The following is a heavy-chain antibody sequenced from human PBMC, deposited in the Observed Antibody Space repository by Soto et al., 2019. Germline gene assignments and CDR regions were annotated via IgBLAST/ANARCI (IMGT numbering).Heavy chain of an antibody. CDR1: GVTFSSYA. J-gene: IGHJ4*02. CDR2: IIPIFGTA. CDR3: VRDQQWLLPVPLNFDY. V-gene: IGHV1-69*13. D-gene: IGHD6-19*01. Sequence: SLKVSCKASGVTFSSYAISWVRQAPGQGLEWMGGIIPIFGTANYAQKFQGRVTITADESTTTAYMELRSLTVDDTAVYYCVRDQQWLLPVPLNFDYWGQGTVVTVSS.